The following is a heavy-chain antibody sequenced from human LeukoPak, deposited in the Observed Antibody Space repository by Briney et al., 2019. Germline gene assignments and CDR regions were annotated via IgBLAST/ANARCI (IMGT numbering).Heavy chain of an antibody. CDR2: ISWNSYDI. CDR3: AKGVGTSYHYHMDV. D-gene: IGHD1-26*01. CDR1: GFTFDEYA. J-gene: IGHJ6*03. V-gene: IGHV3-9*03. Sequence: PGRSLVLSCAASGFTFDEYAMHWVRQPPGKGLEWVSGISWNSYDIGYADSVKGRFTISRDNAKNSLYLQMNSLRAEDMALYYCAKGVGTSYHYHMDVWGKGTTVIVSS.